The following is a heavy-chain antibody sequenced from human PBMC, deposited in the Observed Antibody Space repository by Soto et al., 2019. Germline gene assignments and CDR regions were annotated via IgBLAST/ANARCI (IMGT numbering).Heavy chain of an antibody. CDR1: GYSFTSYW. CDR2: IDPSDSYT. CDR3: ARGENYYDSRGGRDY. J-gene: IGHJ4*02. D-gene: IGHD3-22*01. V-gene: IGHV5-10-1*01. Sequence: GESLKISCKGSGYSFTSYWISWVRQMPGKGLEWMGRIDPSDSYTNYSPSFQGHVTISADKSISTAYLQWSSLKASDTAMYYCARGENYYDSRGGRDYWGQGTLVTVSS.